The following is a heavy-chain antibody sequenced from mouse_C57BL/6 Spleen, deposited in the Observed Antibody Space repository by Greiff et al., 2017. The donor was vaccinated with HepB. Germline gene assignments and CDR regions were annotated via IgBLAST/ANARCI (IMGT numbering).Heavy chain of an antibody. CDR2: IDPSDSYT. CDR3: ARPYYYGSSYYFDY. J-gene: IGHJ2*01. D-gene: IGHD1-1*01. Sequence: QVQLQQPGAELVMPGASVKLSCKASGYTFTSYWMHWVKQRPGQGLEWIGEIDPSDSYTNYNQKFKGKSTLTVDKSSSTAYMQLSSPTSEDSAVYYCARPYYYGSSYYFDYWGQGTTLTVSS. CDR1: GYTFTSYW. V-gene: IGHV1-69*01.